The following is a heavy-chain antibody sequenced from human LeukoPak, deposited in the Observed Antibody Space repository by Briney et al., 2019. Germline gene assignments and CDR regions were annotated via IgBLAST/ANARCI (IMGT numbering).Heavy chain of an antibody. V-gene: IGHV3-11*01. CDR2: ISSSGSTI. Sequence: PGGSLRLSCAASGFTFSSSAMSWIRQAPGKGLEWVSYISSSGSTIYYADSVKGRFTISRDNAKNSLYLQMNSLRAEDTAVYYCARAQGDNDYGDYVYGYWGQGTLVTVSS. J-gene: IGHJ4*02. CDR1: GFTFSSSA. D-gene: IGHD4-17*01. CDR3: ARAQGDNDYGDYVYGY.